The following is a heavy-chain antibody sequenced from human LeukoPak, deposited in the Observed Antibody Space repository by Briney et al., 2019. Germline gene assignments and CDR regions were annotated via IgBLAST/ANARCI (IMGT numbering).Heavy chain of an antibody. CDR1: GGSFSGHY. CDR3: AREGNTVTHFDF. Sequence: SETLSLTCAVYGGSFSGHYWSWIRQPPGKGLEWIGETNHSESTNYNPSLKSRVTISGDTSKNQFSLKMSSVTAADTAVYFCAREGNTVTHFDFWGQGTLVTVSS. CDR2: TNHSEST. J-gene: IGHJ4*02. V-gene: IGHV4-34*01. D-gene: IGHD4-17*01.